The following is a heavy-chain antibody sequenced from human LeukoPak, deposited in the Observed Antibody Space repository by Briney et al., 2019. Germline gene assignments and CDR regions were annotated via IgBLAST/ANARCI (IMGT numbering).Heavy chain of an antibody. CDR2: ISAHNGNT. D-gene: IGHD2-2*01. CDR1: GYTFTSYG. Sequence: ASVKVSCKASGYTFTSYGISWVRQAPGQGHEWMGWISAHNGNTNYAQKLQGRVTMTTDTSTSTAYMELRSLRSDDTAVYFCARDSTPKRYCSSTSCSKDIWGQGTMVTVSS. V-gene: IGHV1-18*01. J-gene: IGHJ3*02. CDR3: ARDSTPKRYCSSTSCSKDI.